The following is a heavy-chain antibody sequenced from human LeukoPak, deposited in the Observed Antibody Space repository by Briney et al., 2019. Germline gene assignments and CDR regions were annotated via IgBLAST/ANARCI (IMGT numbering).Heavy chain of an antibody. Sequence: GASVKVSCKASGYTFTSYDINWVRQATGQGLEWMGWMNPNSGNTGYAQKFQGRVTMTRNTSISTAYMELSSLRSEDTAVYYRARVHPMGYTSIDYWGQGTLVTVSS. CDR2: MNPNSGNT. CDR3: ARVHPMGYTSIDY. CDR1: GYTFTSYD. D-gene: IGHD2-2*02. J-gene: IGHJ4*02. V-gene: IGHV1-8*01.